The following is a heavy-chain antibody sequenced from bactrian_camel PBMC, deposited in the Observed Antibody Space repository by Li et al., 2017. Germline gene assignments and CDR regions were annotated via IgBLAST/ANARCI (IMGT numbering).Heavy chain of an antibody. CDR2: IRSDGRV. Sequence: HVQLVESGGGSVQSGGSLRLTCASNGNCMAWYRRPQGKECEGVAAIRSDGRVDYEESVKGRFIVSRDNSKNMVYLDMNNLTPEDTAMYSCVNMPQDDCTTYAWIVRGYCGQGTQVTVS. V-gene: IGHV3S53*01. CDR1: GNC. J-gene: IGHJ4*01. D-gene: IGHD1*01. CDR3: VNMPQDDCTTYAWIVRGY.